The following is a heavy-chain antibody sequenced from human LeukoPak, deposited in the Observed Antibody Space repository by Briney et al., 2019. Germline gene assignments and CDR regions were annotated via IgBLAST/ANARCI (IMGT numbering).Heavy chain of an antibody. D-gene: IGHD3-3*01. CDR2: IIPIFGTA. CDR1: GGTFSSYA. Sequence: SVKVSCKASGGTFSSYAISWVRQAPGQGLEWMGGIIPIFGTANYAQKFQGRVTITADESTSTAYMEMSSLRSEDTAVYYCASWYDFWSAEPTRFDYWGQGTLVTVSS. J-gene: IGHJ4*02. CDR3: ASWYDFWSAEPTRFDY. V-gene: IGHV1-69*01.